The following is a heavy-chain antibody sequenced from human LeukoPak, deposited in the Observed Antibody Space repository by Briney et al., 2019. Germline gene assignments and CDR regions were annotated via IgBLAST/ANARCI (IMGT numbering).Heavy chain of an antibody. J-gene: IGHJ4*02. CDR3: ARAGDGYNWLIDD. Sequence: ASVKVSCKASGYTFTGHYIHWVRQAPGQGLEWLGLINTHSGGTNYAQRFQGRVTMARDTSISTAYMELSRLRSDDTAVYYCARAGDGYNWLIDDWGQGTRVTVSS. V-gene: IGHV1-2*02. CDR1: GYTFTGHY. D-gene: IGHD5-24*01. CDR2: INTHSGGT.